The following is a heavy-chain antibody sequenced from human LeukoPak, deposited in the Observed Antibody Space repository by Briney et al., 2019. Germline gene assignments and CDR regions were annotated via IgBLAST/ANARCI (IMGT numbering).Heavy chain of an antibody. Sequence: ASVKVSCKASGYTFTGYYIHWVRQAPGQGLEWMGWISAYNGNTNYAQKLQGRVTMTTDTSTSTAYMELRSLRSDDTAVYYCARDRNTVTTPLDYWGQGTLVTVSS. CDR3: ARDRNTVTTPLDY. J-gene: IGHJ4*02. CDR1: GYTFTGYY. V-gene: IGHV1-18*04. D-gene: IGHD4-11*01. CDR2: ISAYNGNT.